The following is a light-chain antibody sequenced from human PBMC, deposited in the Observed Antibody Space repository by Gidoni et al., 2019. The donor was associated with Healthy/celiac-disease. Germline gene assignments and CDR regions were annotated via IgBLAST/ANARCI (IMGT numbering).Light chain of an antibody. V-gene: IGKV1-5*01. CDR3: QQYNSYSA. Sequence: DIQMTQSPPTPSASVGDRVTITCRASQSISSWLAWYQQKPGKAPKLLTYDASSLESGVPSRFSGSGSGTEFTLTISSLQPDDFATYYCQQYNSYSAFGQGTKLEIK. CDR2: DAS. J-gene: IGKJ2*01. CDR1: QSISSW.